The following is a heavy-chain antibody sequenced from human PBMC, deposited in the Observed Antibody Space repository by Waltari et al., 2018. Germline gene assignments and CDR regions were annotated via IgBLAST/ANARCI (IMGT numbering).Heavy chain of an antibody. Sequence: QVQLQESGPGLVKPSETLSLTCTVSGYSISSGYYWGWIRQPPGRGVEWFGSIYQSGSTYYNPSLKSRVNISVDTSKNQFSLKLSSVTAADTAVYYCARSPRVRNNWFDPWGQGTLVTVSS. J-gene: IGHJ5*02. V-gene: IGHV4-38-2*02. CDR1: GYSISSGYY. D-gene: IGHD1-1*01. CDR2: IYQSGST. CDR3: ARSPRVRNNWFDP.